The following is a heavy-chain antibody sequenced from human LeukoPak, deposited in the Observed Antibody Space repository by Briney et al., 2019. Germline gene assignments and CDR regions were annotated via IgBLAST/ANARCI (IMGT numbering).Heavy chain of an antibody. J-gene: IGHJ3*02. V-gene: IGHV3-48*03. D-gene: IGHD2-21*02. CDR1: GFTFSSYE. CDR3: ARDRGGDWILNPVAFDI. CDR2: ISSSGSTI. Sequence: PGGSLRLSCAASGFTFSSYEMNWVRQAPGKGLEWVSYISSSGSTIYYADSVKGRFTISRDNAKNSLYLQMNSLRAEDTAVYYCARDRGGDWILNPVAFDIWGQGTMVTVSS.